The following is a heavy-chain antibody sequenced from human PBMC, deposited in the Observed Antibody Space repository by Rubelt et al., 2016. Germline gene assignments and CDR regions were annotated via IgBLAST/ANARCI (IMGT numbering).Heavy chain of an antibody. J-gene: IGHJ3*02. V-gene: IGHV1-69*04. CDR3: ARDRLLDDSSGGDAFDI. CDR1: GDTFSSYA. CDR2: IIPILGIA. D-gene: IGHD3-22*01. Sequence: QVQLVQSGAEGKKPGSSVKVSCKASGDTFSSYAISWVRQAPGQGLEWMRRIIPILGIANYAQKFQGRVTITADKSTSTAYMELSSLRSEDTAVYYCARDRLLDDSSGGDAFDIWGQGTMVTVSS.